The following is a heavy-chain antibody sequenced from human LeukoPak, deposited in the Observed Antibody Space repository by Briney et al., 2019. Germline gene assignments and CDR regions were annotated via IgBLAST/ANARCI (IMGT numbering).Heavy chain of an antibody. J-gene: IGHJ3*02. CDR2: IYSDGRT. D-gene: IGHD3-10*01. CDR3: ARDSGRFDVFDI. V-gene: IGHV3-53*01. Sequence: GGSLRLSCAASGFTVSTNYMIGVRQAPGEGLEGGGVIYSDGRTYYADSVKGRFTISRDTSKNPLYLQLTSLSAADTAVYYCARDSGRFDVFDIWGQGTMVTVSS. CDR1: GFTVSTNY.